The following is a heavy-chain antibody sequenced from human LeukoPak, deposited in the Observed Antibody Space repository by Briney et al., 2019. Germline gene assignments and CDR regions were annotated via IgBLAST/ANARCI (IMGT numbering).Heavy chain of an antibody. CDR1: GFTFRTYN. J-gene: IGHJ4*02. CDR3: VRLSPYDSSGYYYDY. V-gene: IGHV3-48*01. Sequence: GGSLRLSCAASGFTFRTYNMNWVRQAPGKGLEWVSYITSGGTTIYYADSVKGRFTISRDNAKNSMYLQMNSLRAGDTAVYYCVRLSPYDSSGYYYDYWGQGTLVTVSS. D-gene: IGHD3-22*01. CDR2: ITSGGTTI.